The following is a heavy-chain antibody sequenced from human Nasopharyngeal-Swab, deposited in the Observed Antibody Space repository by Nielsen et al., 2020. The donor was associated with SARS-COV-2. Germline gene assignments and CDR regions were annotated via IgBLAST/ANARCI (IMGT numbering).Heavy chain of an antibody. CDR1: GFTFSSYG. CDR2: ISYDGSNK. D-gene: IGHD6-13*01. J-gene: IGHJ6*02. Sequence: GGSLRLSCAASGFTFSSYGMHWVRQAPGKGLEWVAVISYDGSNKYYADSVKGRFTISRDNSKNTLYLQMNNLRPEDTAIYYCARDSGQELVAYYFGMDVWGQGTTVIVSS. V-gene: IGHV3-30*03. CDR3: ARDSGQELVAYYFGMDV.